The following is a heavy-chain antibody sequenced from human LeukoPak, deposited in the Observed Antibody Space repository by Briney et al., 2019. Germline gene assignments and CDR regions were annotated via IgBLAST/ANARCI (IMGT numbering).Heavy chain of an antibody. D-gene: IGHD3-3*01. CDR1: GFTFSAYA. Sequence: GGSLRLSCAASGFTFSAYAMSWDRQAPGKGLEWVSDISGNGGSTYYADSVKGRFTISRDNSKNTLYLQMNSLRAEDTAVYYCAKDHDFWSGYSDYWGQGTLVTVSS. CDR3: AKDHDFWSGYSDY. V-gene: IGHV3-23*01. J-gene: IGHJ4*02. CDR2: ISGNGGST.